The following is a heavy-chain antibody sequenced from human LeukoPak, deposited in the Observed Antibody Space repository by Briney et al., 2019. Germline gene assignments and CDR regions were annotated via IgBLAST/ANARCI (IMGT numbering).Heavy chain of an antibody. CDR3: ARQVVVAATRDYYYYMDV. Sequence: SETLSLTCTVSGGSISSYYWSWIRQPPVKGLEWIAYIYYSGSTSYNPSLKSRVTISIDTSGTQFSLKLSSVTAADTAVYYCARQVVVAATRDYYYYMDVWGKGTTVTVSS. V-gene: IGHV4-59*01. CDR2: IYYSGST. D-gene: IGHD2-15*01. CDR1: GGSISSYY. J-gene: IGHJ6*03.